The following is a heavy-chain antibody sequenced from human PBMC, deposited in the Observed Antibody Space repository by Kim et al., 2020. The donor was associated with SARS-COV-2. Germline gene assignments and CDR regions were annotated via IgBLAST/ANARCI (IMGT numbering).Heavy chain of an antibody. V-gene: IGHV4-39*01. J-gene: IGHJ4*02. D-gene: IGHD3-10*01. Sequence: SETLSLTCSVSEGSISSSEHLWGWIRQSPGKGLEWIGSLHYSGSAYYNPSLMSRVTMFVDTSKNQFSLSLSSVTAADTALYFCARSGIGRPGTSPSFDYWGQGTQVTVSS. CDR2: LHYSGSA. CDR3: ARSGIGRPGTSPSFDY. CDR1: EGSISSSEHL.